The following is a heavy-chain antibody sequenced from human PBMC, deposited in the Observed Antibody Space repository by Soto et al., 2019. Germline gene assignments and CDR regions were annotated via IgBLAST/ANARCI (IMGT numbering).Heavy chain of an antibody. D-gene: IGHD3-3*01. J-gene: IGHJ4*02. CDR2: IYYSGST. CDR3: ARIAVDFWSGYCLDY. V-gene: IGHV4-30-4*01. CDR1: GGSISSGDYY. Sequence: SETLSLTCTVSGGSISSGDYYWSWIRQPPGKGLEWIGYIYYSGSTYYNPSLKSRVTISVDTSKNQFSLKLSSVTAADTAVYYCARIAVDFWSGYCLDYWGQGTLVTVSS.